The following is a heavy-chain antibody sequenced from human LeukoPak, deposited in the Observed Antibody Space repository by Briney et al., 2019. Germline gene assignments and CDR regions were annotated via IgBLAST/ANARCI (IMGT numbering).Heavy chain of an antibody. CDR3: AREGGSLQQLTPDY. CDR2: IWYDGSNK. Sequence: PGRSLRLSCAASGFTFSSYGMHWVRQAPGKGLEWVAVIWYDGSNKYYAVSVKGRFTISRDNSKNTLYLQMNSLRAEDTAVYYCAREGGSLQQLTPDYWGQGTLVTVSS. J-gene: IGHJ4*02. V-gene: IGHV3-33*01. D-gene: IGHD6-13*01. CDR1: GFTFSSYG.